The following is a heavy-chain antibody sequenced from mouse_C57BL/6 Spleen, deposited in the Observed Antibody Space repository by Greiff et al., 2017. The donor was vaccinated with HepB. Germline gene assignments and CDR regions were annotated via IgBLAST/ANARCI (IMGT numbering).Heavy chain of an antibody. Sequence: QVQLQQPGAELVKPGASVKMSCKASGYTFTSYWITWVKQRPGQGLEWIGDIYPGSGSTNYNEKFKSKATLTVDTSSSTAYMQLSSLTSEDSAVYYCARSGITTVAGAMDYWGQGTSVTVSS. J-gene: IGHJ4*01. V-gene: IGHV1-55*01. CDR2: IYPGSGST. CDR1: GYTFTSYW. D-gene: IGHD1-1*01. CDR3: ARSGITTVAGAMDY.